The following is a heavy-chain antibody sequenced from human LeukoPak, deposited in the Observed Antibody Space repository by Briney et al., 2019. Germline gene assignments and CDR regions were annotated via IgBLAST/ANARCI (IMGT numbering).Heavy chain of an antibody. CDR3: AKRQQPREY. CDR2: ISYDGSNK. J-gene: IGHJ4*02. CDR1: GFTFSSYG. V-gene: IGHV3-30*18. D-gene: IGHD6-13*01. Sequence: GGSLRLPCAASGFTFSSYGMHWVRQAPGKGLEWVAVISYDGSNKYYADSVKGRFTISRDNSKNTLYLQMNSLRAEDTAVYYCAKRQQPREYWGQGTLVTVSS.